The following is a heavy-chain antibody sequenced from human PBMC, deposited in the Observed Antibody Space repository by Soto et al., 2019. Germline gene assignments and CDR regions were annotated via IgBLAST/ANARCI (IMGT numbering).Heavy chain of an antibody. D-gene: IGHD3-10*01. CDR1: GDSISSGDYY. Sequence: QVQLQESGPGLVKPSQTLSLTCTVSGDSISSGDYYWSWIRQPPGKGLEWIGYIYNSGSTYYNPSLKSRVTISLDTSKNQVSLKLRSVTAADTAVYYCARDYYGSPLAMDVWGQGTTVTVSS. J-gene: IGHJ6*02. V-gene: IGHV4-30-4*01. CDR2: IYNSGST. CDR3: ARDYYGSPLAMDV.